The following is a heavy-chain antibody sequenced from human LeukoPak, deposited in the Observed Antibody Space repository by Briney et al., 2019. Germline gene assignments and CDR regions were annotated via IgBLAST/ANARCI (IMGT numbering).Heavy chain of an antibody. CDR1: GFTFSTYA. V-gene: IGHV3-23*01. CDR3: ASSSWPYYYYYYYGMDV. CDR2: FGGITGKT. Sequence: GGSLRLSCAASGFTFSTYAVSWVRQAPGKGLEWISGFGGITGKTYYADSVKGRFTISTDNSKNTLYLQMNSLRAEDTAVYYCASSSWPYYYYYYYGMDVWGQGTTVTVSS. J-gene: IGHJ6*02. D-gene: IGHD6-13*01.